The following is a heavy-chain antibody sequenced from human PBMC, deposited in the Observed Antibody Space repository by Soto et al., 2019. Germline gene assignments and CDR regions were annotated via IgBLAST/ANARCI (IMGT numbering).Heavy chain of an antibody. D-gene: IGHD3-3*01. V-gene: IGHV1-3*01. CDR1: GYTFTTFA. CDR3: ATLRVDIWSAAFFDH. J-gene: IGHJ4*02. CDR2: NNAGNGNI. Sequence: QVQLVQSGAEVKKPGDSVKVSCETSGYTFTTFAMHWVRQAPGQSLEWLGYNNAGNGNIKYAQKFQDRVTITRDTSARTVYLELSSLTSEDTATYYCATLRVDIWSAAFFDHWGQGTRVTVSS.